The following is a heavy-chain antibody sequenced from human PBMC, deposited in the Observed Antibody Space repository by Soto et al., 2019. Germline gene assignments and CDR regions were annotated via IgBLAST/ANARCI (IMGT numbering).Heavy chain of an antibody. V-gene: IGHV4-30-4*01. D-gene: IGHD1-26*01. CDR2: IYYTGSF. Sequence: QVQLQESGPGLVQPSQTLSLTCTVSGDPITSGDYYWTWIRQSPGKGLEWIGFIYYTGSFDYNPSLKSRLTISLDRSKKQFSLKLTSVTAADTAVYYCAADWEGTDFWGQGTLVTVSS. CDR3: AADWEGTDF. CDR1: GDPITSGDYY. J-gene: IGHJ4*02.